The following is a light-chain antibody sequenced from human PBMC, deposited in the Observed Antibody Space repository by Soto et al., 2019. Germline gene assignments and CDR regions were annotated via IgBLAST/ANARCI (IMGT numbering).Light chain of an antibody. J-gene: IGKJ1*01. V-gene: IGKV1-12*01. CDR2: AAS. Sequence: DTQMTQSPSSLSASVGDRVTITCRASQDISTWLAWYQHKPGQAPKLLIYAASNLQRGVPSRFSGSGSGTYFTLTINNLQPEDFATYYCQQSYSTPWTFGQGTKVDIK. CDR1: QDISTW. CDR3: QQSYSTPWT.